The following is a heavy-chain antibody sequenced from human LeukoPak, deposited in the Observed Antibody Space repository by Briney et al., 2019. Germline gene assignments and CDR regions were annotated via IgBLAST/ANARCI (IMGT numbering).Heavy chain of an antibody. CDR1: GFTVSSSY. CDR3: ARIGYYYDSSGYYGGLAY. V-gene: IGHV3-66*01. J-gene: IGHJ4*02. Sequence: GGSLRLSCAASGFTVSSSYMSWVRQAPGKGLEWVSIIYSGGSTYYADSVKGRFTISRDNSKNTLYLQMNSLRAEDTAVYYCARIGYYYDSSGYYGGLAYWGQGTLVTVSS. CDR2: IYSGGST. D-gene: IGHD3-22*01.